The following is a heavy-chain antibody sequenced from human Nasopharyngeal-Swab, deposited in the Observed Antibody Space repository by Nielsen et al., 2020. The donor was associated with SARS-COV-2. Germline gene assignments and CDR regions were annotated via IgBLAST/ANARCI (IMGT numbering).Heavy chain of an antibody. D-gene: IGHD6-19*01. V-gene: IGHV3-21*01. Sequence: WIRQPPGKGLEWVSSISSSSSYIYYADSVKGRFTISRDSAKNSLYLQMNSLRAEDTAVYYCARHRFGIAVADSDYWGQGTLVTVSS. CDR3: ARHRFGIAVADSDY. CDR2: ISSSSSYI. J-gene: IGHJ4*02.